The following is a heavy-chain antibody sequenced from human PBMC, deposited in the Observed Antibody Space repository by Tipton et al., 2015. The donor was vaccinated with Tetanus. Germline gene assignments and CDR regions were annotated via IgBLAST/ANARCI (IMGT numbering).Heavy chain of an antibody. V-gene: IGHV5-51*01. CDR3: ARLSPSPEYSGSYHYNFDY. D-gene: IGHD1-26*01. CDR1: GYSFTSYW. CDR2: IYPGDSDT. J-gene: IGHJ4*02. Sequence: VQLVQSGVGVKKAGESLKISCKGSGYSFTSYWIGWVRQMPGKGLEWMGIIYPGDSDTRYSPPFQGQVTISADESISTAYLQWDSLKASDTAMYYCARLSPSPEYSGSYHYNFDYWGQGSLVSVSS.